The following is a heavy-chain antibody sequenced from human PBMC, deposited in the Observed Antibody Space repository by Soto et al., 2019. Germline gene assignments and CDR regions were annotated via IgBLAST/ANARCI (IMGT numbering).Heavy chain of an antibody. CDR2: MSNSGSRT. CDR3: AKAYFDILTGYFGDY. J-gene: IGHJ4*02. CDR1: GFTFSNYA. Sequence: VQLLESGGGLVQPGGSLRLSCAASGFTFSNYAMSWVRQAPGKGLEWVSGMSNSGSRTYYADSVKGRFIIPRDNSKNTLYLQMNSLRPEDTAVYYCAKAYFDILTGYFGDYWGQGTLVSVSS. D-gene: IGHD3-9*01. V-gene: IGHV3-23*01.